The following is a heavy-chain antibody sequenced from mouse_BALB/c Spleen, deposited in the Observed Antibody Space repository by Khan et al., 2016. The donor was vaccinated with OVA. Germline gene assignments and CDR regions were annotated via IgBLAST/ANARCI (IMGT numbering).Heavy chain of an antibody. CDR1: GFSLTSYG. CDR2: IWAGGST. J-gene: IGHJ1*01. CDR3: ARYYGNYGWYFDV. D-gene: IGHD2-1*01. V-gene: IGHV2-9*02. Sequence: QVQLKESGPAMVAPSQSLSITCTVSGFSLTSYGVHWVRQPPGKGLEWLGVIWAGGSTNYNSALMSRLRISKDNSKSQVFLKMNSLQTDDTAMYYCARYYGNYGWYFDVWGAGTTVIVSS.